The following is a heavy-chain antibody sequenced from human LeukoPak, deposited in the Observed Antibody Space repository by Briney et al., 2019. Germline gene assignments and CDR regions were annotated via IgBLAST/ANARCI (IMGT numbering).Heavy chain of an antibody. D-gene: IGHD3-10*01. V-gene: IGHV4-30-2*01. CDR3: ARGDGITMVRGADDAFDI. J-gene: IGHJ3*02. CDR1: GASISSGGYS. Sequence: SQTLSLTCAVSGASISSGGYSSSWLRQPPGKGLEWIGYIYHSGSTYYNPSLKSRVTISVDRSKNQFSLKLSSVTAADTAVYYCARGDGITMVRGADDAFDIWGQGTMVTVSS. CDR2: IYHSGST.